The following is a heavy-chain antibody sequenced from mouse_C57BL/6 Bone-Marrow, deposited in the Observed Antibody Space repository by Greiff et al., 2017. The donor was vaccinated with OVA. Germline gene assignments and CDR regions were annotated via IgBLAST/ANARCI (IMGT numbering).Heavy chain of an antibody. J-gene: IGHJ3*01. D-gene: IGHD1-1*01. CDR1: GFNIKDDY. CDR2: IDPENGDT. V-gene: IGHV14-4*01. Sequence: VQLKESGAELVRPGASVKLSCTASGFNIKDDYMHWVKQRPEQGLEWIGWIDPENGDTEYASKFQGKATITADTSSNTAYLQLSSLTSGDTAVYYCTYYYYGKLHPFAYWGQGTLVTVSA. CDR3: TYYYYGKLHPFAY.